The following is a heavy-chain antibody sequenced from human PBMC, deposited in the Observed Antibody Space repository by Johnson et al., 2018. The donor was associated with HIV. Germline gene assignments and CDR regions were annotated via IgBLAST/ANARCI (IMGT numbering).Heavy chain of an antibody. CDR2: ISWDGGST. CDR3: VLFSSVAAEGAFDI. J-gene: IGHJ3*02. CDR1: GFTFDDYA. D-gene: IGHD6-6*01. V-gene: IGHV3-43D*03. Sequence: VQLVESGGVVVQPGGSLRLSCAASGFTFDDYAMHWVRQAPGKGLEWVSLISWDGGSTYYADSVKGRFTISRDNSKNSLYLQMNSMRAENTVLYCCVLFSSVAAEGAFDIWGQGTMVTVSS.